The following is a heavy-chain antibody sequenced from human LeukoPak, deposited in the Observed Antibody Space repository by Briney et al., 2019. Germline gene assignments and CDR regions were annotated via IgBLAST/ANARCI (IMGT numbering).Heavy chain of an antibody. V-gene: IGHV3-74*01. CDR2: INADGSTA. CDR3: ARDFRMRAMVSHLR. Sequence: PGGSLRLSCAASGFTFGNSWVHWVRQAPGKGLVWVSLINADGSTATYADSVKGRFTISRDNARNTLSLQMNSLTIEDTAVYYCARDFRMRAMVSHLRWGQGTLVTVSS. CDR1: GFTFGNSW. D-gene: IGHD5-18*01. J-gene: IGHJ4*02.